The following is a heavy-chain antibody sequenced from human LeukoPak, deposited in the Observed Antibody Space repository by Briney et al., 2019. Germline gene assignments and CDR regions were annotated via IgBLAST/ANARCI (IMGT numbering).Heavy chain of an antibody. CDR1: GYSFPNYW. J-gene: IGHJ4*02. CDR3: AIRYSGSYTDY. Sequence: GESLKISCKGSGYSFPNYWIGWVRQMPGKGLEWMGIIYPGDSDIRYSPSFQGQVTISADKSISTAYLQWSSLRASDTAMYYCAIRYSGSYTDYWGQGTLVTVSS. CDR2: IYPGDSDI. D-gene: IGHD1-26*01. V-gene: IGHV5-51*01.